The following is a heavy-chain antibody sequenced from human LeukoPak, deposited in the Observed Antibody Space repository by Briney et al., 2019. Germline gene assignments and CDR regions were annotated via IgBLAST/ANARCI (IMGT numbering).Heavy chain of an antibody. Sequence: NPSETLSLTCTVSGGSISTYYWSWIRQPPGKGLEWIGYIYYSGSTNYNPSLKSRVTISLDTSKNQFSLKLNSVTAADTAMYYCARSFSPNYYDLLDYWVQGTLVTVSS. V-gene: IGHV4-59*01. CDR1: GGSISTYY. J-gene: IGHJ4*02. CDR2: IYYSGST. CDR3: ARSFSPNYYDLLDY. D-gene: IGHD3-22*01.